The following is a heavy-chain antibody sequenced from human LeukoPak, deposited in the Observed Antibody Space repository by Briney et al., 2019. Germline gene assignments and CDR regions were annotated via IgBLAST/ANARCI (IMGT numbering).Heavy chain of an antibody. CDR1: GGSFSGYY. J-gene: IGHJ4*02. CDR3: VARPSSGYYFLDY. V-gene: IGHV4-34*01. Sequence: NPSETLSLTCAVYGGSFSGYYWSWIRQPPGKGLEWIGEINHSGSTNYNPSLKSRVTISVDTSKNQFSLKLSSVTAADTAVYYCVARPSSGYYFLDYWGQGTLVTVSS. CDR2: INHSGST. D-gene: IGHD3-22*01.